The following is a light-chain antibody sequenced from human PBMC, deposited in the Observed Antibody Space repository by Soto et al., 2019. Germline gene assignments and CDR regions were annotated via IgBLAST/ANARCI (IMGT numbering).Light chain of an antibody. J-gene: IGLJ2*01. CDR2: DNN. CDR1: SSNIGNNY. CDR3: GTWDSSLSVVV. V-gene: IGLV1-51*01. Sequence: QSVLTQPPSVSAAPGQKVTICCSGSSSNIGNNYVSWYQQLPGTAPKFLIYDNNKRPSGIPDRFSGSKSGTSATLGITGLQTGDEADYYCGTWDSSLSVVVFGGGTKVTVL.